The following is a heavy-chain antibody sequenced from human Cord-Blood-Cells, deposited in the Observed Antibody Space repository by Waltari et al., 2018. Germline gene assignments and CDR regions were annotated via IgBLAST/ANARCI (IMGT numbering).Heavy chain of an antibody. J-gene: IGHJ4*02. CDR2: IYHSGST. D-gene: IGHD1-26*01. Sequence: QVQLQESGPGLVKPSETLSLTCAVSGSSIRSGYYWGCIRQPPGKGLEWIGSIYHSGSTYYNPSLKSRVTISVDTSKNQFSLKLSSVTAADTAVYYCARDIVGATDYWGQGTLVTVSS. V-gene: IGHV4-38-2*02. CDR3: ARDIVGATDY. CDR1: GSSIRSGYY.